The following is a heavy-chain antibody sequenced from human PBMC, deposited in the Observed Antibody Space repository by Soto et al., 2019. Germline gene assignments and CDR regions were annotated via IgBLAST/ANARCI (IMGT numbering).Heavy chain of an antibody. CDR1: GFTVSSNY. Sequence: GGSLRLSCAASGFTVSSNYMSWVRQAPGKGLEWVSVIYSGGSTYYADSVKGRFTISRDNSKNTLYLQMNSLRAEDTAVYYCARANSYARYYYGMDVWGQGTTVTVSS. CDR2: IYSGGST. V-gene: IGHV3-53*01. J-gene: IGHJ6*02. CDR3: ARANSYARYYYGMDV. D-gene: IGHD2-2*01.